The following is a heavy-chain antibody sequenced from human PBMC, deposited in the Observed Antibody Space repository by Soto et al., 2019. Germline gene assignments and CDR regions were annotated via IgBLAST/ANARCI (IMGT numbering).Heavy chain of an antibody. Sequence: PGGSLRLSCAASGFTVSSNYMSWVRQAPGKGLEWVSVIYSGGSTYYADSVKGRFTISRDNSKNTLYLQMNSLRAEDTAVYYCARDHGAPAATWGRNYYYYYMDVWGKGTTVTVSS. D-gene: IGHD2-2*01. J-gene: IGHJ6*03. CDR2: IYSGGST. CDR1: GFTVSSNY. CDR3: ARDHGAPAATWGRNYYYYYMDV. V-gene: IGHV3-66*01.